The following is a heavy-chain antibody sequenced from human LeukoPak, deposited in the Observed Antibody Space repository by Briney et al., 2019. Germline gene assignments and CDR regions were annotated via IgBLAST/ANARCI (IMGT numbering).Heavy chain of an antibody. Sequence: ASVKVSCKASGYTFTRYDINWVRQATGQGLEWMGWMNPKSGNTGHAQKFQGRVTITRDTSISTVYMELSSLRSEDTAVYYCVRGSYYFDYWGQGTLVTVSS. CDR2: MNPKSGNT. CDR3: VRGSYYFDY. J-gene: IGHJ4*02. D-gene: IGHD1-26*01. V-gene: IGHV1-8*03. CDR1: GYTFTRYD.